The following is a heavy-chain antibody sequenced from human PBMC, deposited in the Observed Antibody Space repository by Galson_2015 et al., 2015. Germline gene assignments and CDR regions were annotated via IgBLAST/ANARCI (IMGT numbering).Heavy chain of an antibody. CDR1: GYSFSIYW. CDR2: IYPSDSET. J-gene: IGHJ4*02. CDR3: VRRPLYSGSYFGYFDY. D-gene: IGHD1-26*01. V-gene: IGHV5-51*01. Sequence: QSGAEVKKPGESLEISCKASGYSFSIYWIGWVRQEPGEGLELVGIIYPSDSETRYSPSFQGHVTISADTSINTAYLHWNSLQTSDTAMYYCVRRPLYSGSYFGYFDYWGQGTLVTVSS.